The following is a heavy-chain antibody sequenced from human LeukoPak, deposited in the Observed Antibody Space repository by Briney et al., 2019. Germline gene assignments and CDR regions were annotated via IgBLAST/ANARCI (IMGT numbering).Heavy chain of an antibody. CDR2: IDHREST. J-gene: IGHJ6*02. CDR1: GGSFSDYY. Sequence: SETLSLTCAVYGGSFSDYYWSWIRQPPGKGLEWIGEIDHRESTTYNPSLKSRVTISVDTSKNQFSLKLNSVTAADTAVYYCASRMYYYYGMDVWGQGTTVIVSS. V-gene: IGHV4-34*01. CDR3: ASRMYYYYGMDV.